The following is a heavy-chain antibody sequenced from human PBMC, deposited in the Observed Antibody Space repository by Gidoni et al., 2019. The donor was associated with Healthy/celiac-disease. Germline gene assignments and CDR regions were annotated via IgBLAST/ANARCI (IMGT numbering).Heavy chain of an antibody. CDR2: ISAYNGNT. Sequence: QVQLVQSGAEVKKPGASVKVSCKASGYTFTSYGISWVRQAPGQGLEWMGWISAYNGNTNYAQKLQGRVTMTTDTSTSTAYMELRSLRSDDTAVYYCARVFRRNYYDSSGSDDYWGQGTLVTVSS. D-gene: IGHD3-22*01. CDR1: GYTFTSYG. J-gene: IGHJ4*02. V-gene: IGHV1-18*01. CDR3: ARVFRRNYYDSSGSDDY.